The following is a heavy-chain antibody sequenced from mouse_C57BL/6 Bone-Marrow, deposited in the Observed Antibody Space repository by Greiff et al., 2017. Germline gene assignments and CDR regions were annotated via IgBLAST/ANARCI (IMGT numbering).Heavy chain of an antibody. J-gene: IGHJ3*01. V-gene: IGHV1-82*01. CDR2: IYPGDGDT. CDR3: ARPFLAY. CDR1: GYAFSSSW. Sequence: VQLQESGPELVKPGASVKISCKASGYAFSSSWMNWVKQRPGKGLEWIGRIYPGDGDTNYNGKFKGKATLTADKSSSTAYMQLSSLTSEDSAVXFCARPFLAYWGQGTLVTVSA.